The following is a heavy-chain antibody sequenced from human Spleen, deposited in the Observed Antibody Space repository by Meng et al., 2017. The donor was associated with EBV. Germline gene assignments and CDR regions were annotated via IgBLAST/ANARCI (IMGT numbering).Heavy chain of an antibody. J-gene: IGHJ3*02. Sequence: QVQLMESGGGLVKPGGSLRLSCVASGFTFSDYYMMWIRQAPGKGLDCISNISGSGNTKYYADSVKGRFTISRDNAKNSLYLQINNLRVEDTAVYYCARDYDRNGLIWGQGTMVTVSS. CDR3: ARDYDRNGLI. CDR1: GFTFSDYY. CDR2: ISGSGNTK. D-gene: IGHD3-22*01. V-gene: IGHV3-11*01.